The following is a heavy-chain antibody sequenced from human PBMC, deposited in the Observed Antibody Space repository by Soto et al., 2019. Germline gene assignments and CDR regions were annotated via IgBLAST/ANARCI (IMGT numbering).Heavy chain of an antibody. CDR1: GFTFSSYD. J-gene: IGHJ3*02. Sequence: GSLRLSCAASGFTFSSYDMHWVRQATGKGLEWVSAIGTAGDTYYPGSVKGRFTISRENAKNSLYLQMNSLRAGDTAVYYCARETRVYCSGGSGYPVRAVDIWGQGTMVTVSS. V-gene: IGHV3-13*01. CDR2: IGTAGDT. CDR3: ARETRVYCSGGSGYPVRAVDI. D-gene: IGHD2-15*01.